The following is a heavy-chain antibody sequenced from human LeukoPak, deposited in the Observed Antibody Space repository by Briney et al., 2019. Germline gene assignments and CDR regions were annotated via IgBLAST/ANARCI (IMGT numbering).Heavy chain of an antibody. CDR3: ARDLLWFGEFHAFRI. J-gene: IGHJ3*02. Sequence: SETLSLTCTVSGGSISSGDYYWSWIRQPPGKGLEWIGYIYYSGSTYYNPSLKSRVTISVDTSKNQFSPKLSSMTAADTAVYYCARDLLWFGEFHAFRIWGQGTMVTVSS. CDR2: IYYSGST. CDR1: GGSISSGDYY. V-gene: IGHV4-30-4*08. D-gene: IGHD3-10*01.